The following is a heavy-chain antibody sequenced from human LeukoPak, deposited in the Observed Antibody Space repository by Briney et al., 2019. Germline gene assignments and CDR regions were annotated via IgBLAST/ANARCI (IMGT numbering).Heavy chain of an antibody. CDR3: AGFGGNSF. CDR2: ISNSGTT. J-gene: IGHJ4*02. CDR1: GFTLSTYA. Sequence: PGESLRLSCAASGFTLSTYAMRWVRQAPGKGLEWVSVISNSGTTYYADSVKGRLTISRDNSKNTVYLQMNSLRAEDTAVYYCAGFGGNSFWGPGTLVTVSS. D-gene: IGHD4-23*01. V-gene: IGHV3-66*01.